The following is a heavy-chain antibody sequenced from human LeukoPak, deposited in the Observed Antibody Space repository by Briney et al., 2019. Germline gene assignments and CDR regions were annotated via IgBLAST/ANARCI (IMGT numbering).Heavy chain of an antibody. CDR3: ARSGSRVGAFDI. CDR2: IYYSGST. Sequence: SETLSLTCTVSGGSISSYYWSWIRQPPGKGLEWIGYIYYSGSTNYNPSLKSRVTISVDTSKNQFSLKLSSVTAADTAVYYCARSGSRVGAFDIWGQGTMVTVSS. CDR1: GGSISSYY. V-gene: IGHV4-59*01. J-gene: IGHJ3*02. D-gene: IGHD1-26*01.